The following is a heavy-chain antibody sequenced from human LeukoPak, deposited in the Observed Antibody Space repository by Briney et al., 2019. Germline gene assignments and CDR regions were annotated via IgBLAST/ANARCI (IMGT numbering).Heavy chain of an antibody. J-gene: IGHJ6*02. V-gene: IGHV1-69*04. CDR3: ARDLASFGSWEDYYGMDV. D-gene: IGHD6-13*01. Sequence: GSSVKVSCKASGGTFSSYAISWVRQAPGQGLEWMGRIIPILGIANYAQKFQGRVTITADKSTSTAYMELSSLRSEDTAVYYCARDLASFGSWEDYYGMDVWGQGTTVTVSS. CDR1: GGTFSSYA. CDR2: IIPILGIA.